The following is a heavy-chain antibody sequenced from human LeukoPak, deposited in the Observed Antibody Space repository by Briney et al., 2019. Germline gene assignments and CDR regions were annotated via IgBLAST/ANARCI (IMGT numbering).Heavy chain of an antibody. D-gene: IGHD1-26*01. Sequence: GGSLRLSCAASGFTFSSYAMHWVRQAPGKGLEWVAVISYDGSNKYYADSVKGRFTISRDNSKNTLYLQMNSLRAEDTAVYYCTTSGNPSLIDLWGQGTMVTVSS. V-gene: IGHV3-30-3*01. CDR2: ISYDGSNK. CDR1: GFTFSSYA. CDR3: TTSGNPSLIDL. J-gene: IGHJ3*01.